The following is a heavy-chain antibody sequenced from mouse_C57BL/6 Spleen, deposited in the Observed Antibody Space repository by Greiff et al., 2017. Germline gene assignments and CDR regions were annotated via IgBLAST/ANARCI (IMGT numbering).Heavy chain of an antibody. CDR1: GYAFSSSW. CDR2: IYPGDGDT. D-gene: IGHD2-3*01. V-gene: IGHV1-82*01. J-gene: IGHJ1*03. CDR3: ARETDGYPTL. Sequence: QVQLQQPGPELVKPGASVKISCKASGYAFSSSWMNWVKQRPGKGLEWIGRIYPGDGDTNSNGKFKGKATLTADKSSSTAYMQLSSQTSENSAVYCCARETDGYPTLWGTGTTVTVSS.